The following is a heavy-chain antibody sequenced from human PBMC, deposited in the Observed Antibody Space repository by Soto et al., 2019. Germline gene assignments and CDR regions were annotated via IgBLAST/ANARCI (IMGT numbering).Heavy chain of an antibody. Sequence: QVQLVESGGGVVQPGRSLRLSCAASGFTFSSYGMHWVRQAPGKGLEWVAVISYDGSNKYYADSVKGRFTISRDNSKNTLYLQMNSLRAEDTAVYYCARAGYSIVGATRLMDVWGQGTTVTVSS. V-gene: IGHV3-30*03. CDR3: ARAGYSIVGATRLMDV. D-gene: IGHD1-26*01. J-gene: IGHJ6*02. CDR1: GFTFSSYG. CDR2: ISYDGSNK.